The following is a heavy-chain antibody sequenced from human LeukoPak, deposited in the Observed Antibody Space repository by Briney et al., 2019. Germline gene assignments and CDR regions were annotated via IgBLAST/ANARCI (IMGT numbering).Heavy chain of an antibody. CDR1: GGSISSSSYY. CDR3: ASFEVVGATTRQDY. Sequence: SETLSLTCTVSGGSISSSSYYWGWIRQPPGKGLEWIGSIYHSGSTYYNPSLKSRVTISVDTSKNQFSLKLSSVTAADTAVYYCASFEVVGATTRQDYWGQGTLVTVSS. V-gene: IGHV4-39*07. J-gene: IGHJ4*02. CDR2: IYHSGST. D-gene: IGHD1-26*01.